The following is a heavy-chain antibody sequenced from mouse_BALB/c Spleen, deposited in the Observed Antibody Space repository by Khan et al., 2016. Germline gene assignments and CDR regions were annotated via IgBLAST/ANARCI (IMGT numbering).Heavy chain of an antibody. Sequence: EVQLQESGPGLVKPSQSLSLTCTVTGYSITSDYAWNWIRQFPGNKLEWMGYISYSGSTSYNPSLKSRISITRDPSKNQFFLLLNSVTTEDTATYDCARYYSGSSCFDYWGQGTTLTVSS. V-gene: IGHV3-2*02. CDR2: ISYSGST. CDR1: GYSITSDYA. J-gene: IGHJ2*01. D-gene: IGHD1-1*01. CDR3: ARYYSGSSCFDY.